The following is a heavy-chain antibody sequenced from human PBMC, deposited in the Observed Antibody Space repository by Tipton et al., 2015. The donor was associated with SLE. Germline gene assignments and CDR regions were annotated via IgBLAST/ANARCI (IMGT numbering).Heavy chain of an antibody. J-gene: IGHJ6*02. CDR2: IYYSGST. D-gene: IGHD3-3*01. V-gene: IGHV4-61*08. Sequence: TLSLTCTVSGGSISSGGYYWSWIRQHPGKGLEWIGYIYYSGSTNYNPSLKSRVTISVDTSKKQFSLKLSSVTAADTAVYYCARERFWSGYYYYGMDVWGQGPTGTVS. CDR1: GGSISSGGYY. CDR3: ARERFWSGYYYYGMDV.